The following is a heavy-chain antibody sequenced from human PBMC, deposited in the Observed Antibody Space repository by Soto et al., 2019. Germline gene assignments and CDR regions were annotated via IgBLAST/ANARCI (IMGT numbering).Heavy chain of an antibody. CDR3: ARHPARASYFDY. D-gene: IGHD6-6*01. CDR2: IYFSGSS. Sequence: SETLSLTCTVSVGYVGSGNFYWSWIRQPPGKGLEWIGDIYFSGSSFYNPSLKSRLTISLDMSKNQFSLKLSSVTAADTAVYYCARHPARASYFDYWGQGALVTVSS. V-gene: IGHV4-61*01. J-gene: IGHJ4*02. CDR1: VGYVGSGNFY.